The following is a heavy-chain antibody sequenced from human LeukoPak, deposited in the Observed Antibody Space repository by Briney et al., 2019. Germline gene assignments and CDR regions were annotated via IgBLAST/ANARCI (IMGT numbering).Heavy chain of an antibody. CDR1: GGSISSGSHY. J-gene: IGHJ5*02. CDR3: ARDNSYCSSTSCYYKWFDP. D-gene: IGHD2-2*01. V-gene: IGHV4-61*02. Sequence: SQTLSLTCTVSGGSISSGSHYWSWIQQPAGKGLEWIGRIYTSGSTNYNPSLKSRVTISVDTSKNQFSLRLSSVTAADTAVYYCARDNSYCSSTSCYYKWFDPWGQGTLVTVSS. CDR2: IYTSGST.